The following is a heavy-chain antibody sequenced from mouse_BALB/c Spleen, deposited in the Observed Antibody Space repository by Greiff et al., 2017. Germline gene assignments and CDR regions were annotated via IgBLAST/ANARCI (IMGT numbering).Heavy chain of an antibody. CDR1: GYTFTSYN. Sequence: QVQLQQPGAELVKPGASVKMSCKASGYTFTSYNMHWVKQTPGQALEWIGAIYPGNGDTSYNQKFKGKATLTADKSSSTAYMQLSSLTSEDSAVYYCARLPDYAMDYWGQGTSVTVSS. CDR2: IYPGNGDT. V-gene: IGHV1-12*01. CDR3: ARLPDYAMDY. J-gene: IGHJ4*01.